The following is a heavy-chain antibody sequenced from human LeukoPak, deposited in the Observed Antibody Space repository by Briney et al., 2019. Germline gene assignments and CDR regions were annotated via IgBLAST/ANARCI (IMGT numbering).Heavy chain of an antibody. CDR2: IIPIFGTA. CDR1: GGTFSSYA. V-gene: IGHV1-69*13. D-gene: IGHD2-15*01. Sequence: ASVKVSCKASGGTFSSYAISWVRQAPGQGLEWMGGIIPIFGTANYAQKFQGRVTITADESTSTAYMELSSLRSEDTAVYYCASGGYCSGGSCYWGLYNFDYWGQGTLVTVSS. CDR3: ASGGYCSGGSCYWGLYNFDY. J-gene: IGHJ4*02.